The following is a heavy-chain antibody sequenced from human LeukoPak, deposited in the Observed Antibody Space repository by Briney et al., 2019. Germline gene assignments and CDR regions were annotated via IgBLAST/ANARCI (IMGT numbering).Heavy chain of an antibody. V-gene: IGHV3-11*04. D-gene: IGHD3-9*01. CDR3: ARASLRYFDWLLSHDAFDI. CDR2: ISGSGGTI. Sequence: GGSLRLSCAASGFTFSDYYMNWIRQAPGKGLEWISYISGSGGTICYADSVKGRFTISGDNAKNSLYLQMNSLRAEDTAVYYCARASLRYFDWLLSHDAFDIWGQGTMVTVSS. CDR1: GFTFSDYY. J-gene: IGHJ3*02.